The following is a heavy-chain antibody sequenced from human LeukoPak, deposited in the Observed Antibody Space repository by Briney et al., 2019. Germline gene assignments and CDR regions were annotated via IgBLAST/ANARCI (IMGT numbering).Heavy chain of an antibody. Sequence: GGSLRLSCAASGVTVSSNYMTWVRQAPGKGLEWVSVIYTSGSTYYADSVKGRFTISRDNSRNILYLQMNSLRGEDTAVYYCAKMPVSYSSGWSTFDYWGQGTLVTVSS. CDR2: IYTSGST. V-gene: IGHV3-66*01. D-gene: IGHD6-19*01. J-gene: IGHJ4*02. CDR3: AKMPVSYSSGWSTFDY. CDR1: GVTVSSNY.